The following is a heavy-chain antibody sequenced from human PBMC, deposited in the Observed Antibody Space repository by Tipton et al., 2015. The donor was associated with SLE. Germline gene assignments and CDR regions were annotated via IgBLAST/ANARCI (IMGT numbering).Heavy chain of an antibody. CDR3: ARVGRVDRAFDI. D-gene: IGHD1-26*01. V-gene: IGHV4-38-2*02. CDR1: GYSITNTYY. CDR2: FAHSGST. J-gene: IGHJ3*02. Sequence: TLSLTCSVSGYSITNTYYWGWIRQTPGKGLEWIWRFAHSGSTFYNPSLKSRVSISASTSKNEFSLTLTSVTVADTAVYYCARVGRVDRAFDIWGQGTMVTVSS.